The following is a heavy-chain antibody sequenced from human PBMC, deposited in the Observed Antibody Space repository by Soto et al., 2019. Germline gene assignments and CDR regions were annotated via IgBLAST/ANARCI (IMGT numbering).Heavy chain of an antibody. CDR3: ARDSQSRGVYYYGMDV. CDR2: IYYSGST. Sequence: QVQLQESGPGLVKPSQTLSLTCTVSGGSISSGGYYWSWIRQHPGKGLEWIGYIYYSGSTYYNPSLKSRVTISVDTSKNQFYLKLSSVTAADTAVYYCARDSQSRGVYYYGMDVWGQGTTVTVSS. V-gene: IGHV4-31*03. J-gene: IGHJ6*02. D-gene: IGHD4-4*01. CDR1: GGSISSGGYY.